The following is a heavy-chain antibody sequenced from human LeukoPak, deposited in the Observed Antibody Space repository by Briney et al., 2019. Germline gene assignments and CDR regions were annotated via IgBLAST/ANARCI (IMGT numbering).Heavy chain of an antibody. V-gene: IGHV4-4*07. CDR2: IYSSGST. D-gene: IGHD3-10*01. CDR3: ARGVSNLDY. J-gene: IGHJ4*02. Sequence: SETLSLACTVSGGSISSYFWTWIRQPAGKGLEWIGRIYSSGSTNYNPSLKSRLTMSVDTSKNQFSLKLTSVTAADTAVYYCARGVSNLDYWGQGTLVTVSS. CDR1: GGSISSYF.